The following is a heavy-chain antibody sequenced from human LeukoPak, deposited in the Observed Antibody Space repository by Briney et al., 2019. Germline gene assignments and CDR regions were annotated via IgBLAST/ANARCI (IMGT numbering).Heavy chain of an antibody. CDR2: ISSSSSYI. D-gene: IGHD3-10*01. J-gene: IGHJ4*02. V-gene: IGHV3-21*01. Sequence: GGSLRLSCAASGFTFSSYSMNWVRQAPGKGLEWVSSISSSSSYIYHADSVKGRFTISRDNAKNSLYLQLNSLRAEDTAVYYCARGPSGGIDYWGQGTLVTVSS. CDR3: ARGPSGGIDY. CDR1: GFTFSSYS.